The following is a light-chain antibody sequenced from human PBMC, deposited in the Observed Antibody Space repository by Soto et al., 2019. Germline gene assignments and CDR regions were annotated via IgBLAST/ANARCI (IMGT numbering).Light chain of an antibody. CDR3: SSFTTSSTVL. CDR1: SSDVGAYKY. Sequence: QSALTQPASVSGSPGQSIAISCTGTSSDVGAYKYVSWYQQYPGNAPKLMIYDVTERPSGVSDRFSGSKSGNTASLTISGLQAEDEDDYYCSSFTTSSTVLFGGGTKLTVL. CDR2: DVT. J-gene: IGLJ2*01. V-gene: IGLV2-14*03.